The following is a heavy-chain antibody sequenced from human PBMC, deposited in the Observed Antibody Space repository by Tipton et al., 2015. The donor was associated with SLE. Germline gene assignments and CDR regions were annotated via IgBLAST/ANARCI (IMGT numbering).Heavy chain of an antibody. V-gene: IGHV4-31*11. Sequence: TLSLTCAVSGYSISSGGYYWSWIRQHPGKGLEWIGYIYYSGSTYYNPSLKSRVTISVDTSKNQFSLKLSSVTAADTAVYYCASCSRSDAFDIWGQGTMVTVSS. CDR2: IYYSGST. D-gene: IGHD2-2*01. CDR3: ASCSRSDAFDI. CDR1: GYSISSGGYY. J-gene: IGHJ3*02.